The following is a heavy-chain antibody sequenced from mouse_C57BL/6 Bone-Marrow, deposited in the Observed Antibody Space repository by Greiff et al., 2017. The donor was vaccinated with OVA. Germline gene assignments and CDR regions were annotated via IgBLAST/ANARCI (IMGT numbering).Heavy chain of an antibody. CDR1: GYTFTSYW. Sequence: QVQLQQPGAELVRPGTSVKLSCKASGYTFTSYWMHWVKQRPGQGLEWIGVIDPSDSYTNYNQKFKGKATLTVDTSSSTAYMPLSSLTSEDSAVYYCARDGTIWYLDVWGTGTTVTVSS. D-gene: IGHD2-1*01. J-gene: IGHJ1*03. CDR2: IDPSDSYT. CDR3: ARDGTIWYLDV. V-gene: IGHV1-59*01.